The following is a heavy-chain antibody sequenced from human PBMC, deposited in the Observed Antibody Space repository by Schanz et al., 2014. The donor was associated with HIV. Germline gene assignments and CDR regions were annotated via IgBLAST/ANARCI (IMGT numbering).Heavy chain of an antibody. CDR1: GFIFSGYA. J-gene: IGHJ6*02. D-gene: IGHD3-3*01. Sequence: QVQLVESGGGVVQPGRSLRLSCAASGFIFSGYAMHWVRQVPGKGLEWVAVISYNGIDKYFADSVRGRCTISRDNSRNTMYLQMNSLGGDDTAVYYYAKDQGYDFWSGYYNYYSMDVWGQGTTVTVSS. CDR2: ISYNGIDK. V-gene: IGHV3-30-3*01. CDR3: AKDQGYDFWSGYYNYYSMDV.